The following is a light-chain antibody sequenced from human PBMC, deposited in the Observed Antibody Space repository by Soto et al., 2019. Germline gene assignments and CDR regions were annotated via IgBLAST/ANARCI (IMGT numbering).Light chain of an antibody. CDR2: NNN. V-gene: IGLV1-44*01. CDR3: AAWEDSLNGRVV. Sequence: QSVLTQPPSASGTPGQRVTISCSGRSSNIGSNTVNWYQQLPGTAPGLLIYNNNQRPSGVPDRVSGSKSGTSASLAISGLQSEDESDYYCAAWEDSLNGRVVFGGGTKLTVL. J-gene: IGLJ2*01. CDR1: SSNIGSNT.